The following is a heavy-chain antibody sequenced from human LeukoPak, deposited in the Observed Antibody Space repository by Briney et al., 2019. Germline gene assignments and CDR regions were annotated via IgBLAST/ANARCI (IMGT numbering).Heavy chain of an antibody. J-gene: IGHJ4*02. V-gene: IGHV3-30-3*01. D-gene: IGHD6-6*01. CDR1: GFTFSSYA. CDR3: AREGSIAAKRVLVY. Sequence: GGSLRLSCAASGFTFSSYAMHWVRQAPGKGLEWVAVISYDGSNKYYADSMKGRFTISRDNSKNTLYLQMNSLRAEDTAVYYCAREGSIAAKRVLVYWGQGTLVTVSS. CDR2: ISYDGSNK.